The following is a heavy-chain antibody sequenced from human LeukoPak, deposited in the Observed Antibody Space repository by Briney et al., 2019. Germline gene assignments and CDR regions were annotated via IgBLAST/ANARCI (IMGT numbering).Heavy chain of an antibody. J-gene: IGHJ6*02. D-gene: IGHD2-15*01. Sequence: GGSLRLSCAASGFTFSSYEMNWVRQAPGKGLEWVSYISSSGSTIYYADSVKGRFTISRDNAKNSLYLQMNSLGAEDTAVYYCARARGYCSGGSCYLGYYYYYYGMDVWGQGTTVTVSS. V-gene: IGHV3-48*03. CDR3: ARARGYCSGGSCYLGYYYYYYGMDV. CDR2: ISSSGSTI. CDR1: GFTFSSYE.